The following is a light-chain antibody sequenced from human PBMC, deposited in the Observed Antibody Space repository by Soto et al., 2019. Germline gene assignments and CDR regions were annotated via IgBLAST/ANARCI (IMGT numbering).Light chain of an antibody. CDR1: SSDVGGYNY. Sequence: QSALTQPASVSGSPGKSITISCTGTSSDVGGYNYVSWYQQHPGKAPKLMIYDVSNRPSGVSNRFSGSKSGNTASLTISGLQAEDEADYYCSSYTSSSTVVFGGGTKVTV. CDR3: SSYTSSSTVV. V-gene: IGLV2-14*01. J-gene: IGLJ2*01. CDR2: DVS.